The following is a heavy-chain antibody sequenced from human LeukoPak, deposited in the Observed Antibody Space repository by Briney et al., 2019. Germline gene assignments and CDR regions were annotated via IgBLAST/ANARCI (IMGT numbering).Heavy chain of an antibody. CDR3: AKDESPTGTVFFFDT. J-gene: IGHJ4*02. V-gene: IGHV3-33*06. D-gene: IGHD1-1*01. CDR2: IWYDGSNK. CDR1: EFTFSSYA. Sequence: PGGSLRLSCAASEFTFSSYAMHWVRQAPGKGLEWVAVIWYDGSNKYYTDSVKGRFTISRDNSKNTLYLHMNSLRAEDTAVYYCAKDESPTGTVFFFDTWGQGTLVTVSS.